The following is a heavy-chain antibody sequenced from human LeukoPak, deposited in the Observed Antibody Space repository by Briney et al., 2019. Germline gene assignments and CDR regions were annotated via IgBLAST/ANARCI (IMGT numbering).Heavy chain of an antibody. CDR3: ARDSSSCWFDP. D-gene: IGHD6-13*01. CDR1: GYTFTTYS. J-gene: IGHJ5*02. CDR2: INTNTGNP. Sequence: GASVKVSCKASGYTFTTYSMNWVRQATGQGLEWMGWINTNTGNPTYAQGFTGRFVFSLDTSVSTAYLQISSLKAEDTAVYYCARDSSSCWFDPWGQGTLVTVSS. V-gene: IGHV7-4-1*02.